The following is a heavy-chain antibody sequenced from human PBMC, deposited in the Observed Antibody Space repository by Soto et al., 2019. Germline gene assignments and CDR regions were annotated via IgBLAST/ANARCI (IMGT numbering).Heavy chain of an antibody. Sequence: WGSLRLSCAASGFTFISYWIILFRHSAGKGLEWVANIKQDGSEKYYVDSVKGRFTISRDNAKNSLYLQMNSLRAEDTAVYYCAREGRIAAAGKVGYWGQGTLVTVSS. J-gene: IGHJ4*02. CDR2: IKQDGSEK. D-gene: IGHD6-13*01. CDR1: GFTFISYW. CDR3: AREGRIAAAGKVGY. V-gene: IGHV3-7*01.